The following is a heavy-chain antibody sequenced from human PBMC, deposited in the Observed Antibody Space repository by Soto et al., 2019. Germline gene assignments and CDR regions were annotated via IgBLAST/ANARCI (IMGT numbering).Heavy chain of an antibody. CDR1: GYTFTSYG. J-gene: IGHJ5*02. D-gene: IGHD2-2*01. CDR3: ARDPDCSSTSCYPFDP. V-gene: IGHV1-18*01. CDR2: ISAYNGNT. Sequence: ASVKVSCKASGYTFTSYGISWVRQAPGQGLEWMGWISAYNGNTNYAQKLQGRVTMTTDKSTSTAYMELRSLRSDDTAVYYCARDPDCSSTSCYPFDPWGQGTLVTVSS.